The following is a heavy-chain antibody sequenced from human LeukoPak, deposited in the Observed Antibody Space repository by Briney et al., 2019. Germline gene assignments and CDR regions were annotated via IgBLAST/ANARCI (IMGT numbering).Heavy chain of an antibody. CDR1: GYKFTNYW. J-gene: IGHJ4*02. V-gene: IGHV5-51*01. Sequence: PGESLKISCKVSGYKFTNYWIVWVRQMPGKGLEWMTIIYPGDSETRYSPSFQGQVTISADKSIGTMYLQWSSLKASDTAMYYCARALRTGQGDYVPVLWGQGTLVIVSS. CDR2: IYPGDSET. CDR3: ARALRTGQGDYVPVL. D-gene: IGHD4-17*01.